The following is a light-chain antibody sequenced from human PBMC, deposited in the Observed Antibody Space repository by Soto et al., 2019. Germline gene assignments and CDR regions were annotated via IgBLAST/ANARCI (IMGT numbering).Light chain of an antibody. Sequence: QSVLTQPPSASGSPGQSVTISCTGTSSDVGGYNYVSWYQQYPGRAPKLMIYEVTKRPSGVPDRFSGSKSGNTASLTVSGLQAEDDAYYYCGSYATNNNFHFVFGG. CDR3: GSYATNNNFHFV. CDR1: SSDVGGYNY. CDR2: EVT. J-gene: IGLJ3*02. V-gene: IGLV2-8*01.